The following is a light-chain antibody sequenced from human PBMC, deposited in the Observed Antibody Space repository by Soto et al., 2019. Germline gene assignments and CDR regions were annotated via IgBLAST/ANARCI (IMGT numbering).Light chain of an antibody. J-gene: IGKJ1*01. CDR1: QSVSSN. CDR3: QQYHNWWT. CDR2: DAS. V-gene: IGKV3-15*01. Sequence: EIVMTQSPATLSVSPGERATLSCRASQSVSSNLARYQQKPGQAPRLFIYDASTRATGIPARFSGSGSGTEFTLTISSLQSEDFAVYYCQQYHNWWTFGQGTKVDIK.